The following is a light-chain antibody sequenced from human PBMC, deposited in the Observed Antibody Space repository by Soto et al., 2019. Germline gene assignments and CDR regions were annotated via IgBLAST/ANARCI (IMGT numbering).Light chain of an antibody. CDR3: QQRSHWPIT. CDR2: GAS. V-gene: IGKV3-11*01. Sequence: EIVLTQSPATLCLTPGERATLSCRASQSVSSYLAWYQQEPGQAPRLLIYGASNRATGIPARFSGSGSGTDFTLTISSLEPEDFALYYCQQRSHWPITFGQGTRLEIK. J-gene: IGKJ5*01. CDR1: QSVSSY.